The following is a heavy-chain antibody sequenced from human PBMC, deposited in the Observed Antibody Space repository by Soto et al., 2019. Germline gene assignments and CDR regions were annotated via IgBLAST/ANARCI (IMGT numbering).Heavy chain of an antibody. D-gene: IGHD6-19*01. J-gene: IGHJ4*02. V-gene: IGHV1-69*01. CDR3: ARDREGSSGWYYFDY. CDR2: IIPIFGTA. CDR1: GGTFSSYA. Sequence: QVQLVQSGAEVQTPGSSVKVSCKASGGTFSSYAISWVRQAPGQGLEWMGGIIPIFGTANYAQKFQGRVTITADASTSTAYMEVSSLRSEDTAEYYCARDREGSSGWYYFDYWGQGTLVTVSS.